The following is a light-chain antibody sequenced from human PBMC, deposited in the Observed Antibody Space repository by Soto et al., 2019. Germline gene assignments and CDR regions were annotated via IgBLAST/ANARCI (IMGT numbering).Light chain of an antibody. V-gene: IGKV1-39*01. CDR3: QQSFRAPLS. CDR1: QNVASY. Sequence: DIHMTQSPASLSAAVGDRVTISCRASQNVASYLNWFQHKPGEAPKFLIYAASKLRSGVPSRFSATGSETDFTLTITDLQPEDFATYYCQQSFRAPLSFGEGTKVDIK. J-gene: IGKJ4*01. CDR2: AAS.